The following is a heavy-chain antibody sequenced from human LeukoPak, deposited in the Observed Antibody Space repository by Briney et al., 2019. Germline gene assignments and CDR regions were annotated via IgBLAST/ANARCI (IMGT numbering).Heavy chain of an antibody. CDR1: GGSFSGYY. D-gene: IGHD6-13*01. V-gene: IGHV4-34*01. J-gene: IGHJ5*02. CDR3: ARVRRSGSWYDWFDP. Sequence: SETLSLTCAVCGGSFSGYYWSWIRQPPGKGLEWIGEINHSGSTNYNPSLKSRVTISVDTSKNQFSLKLSSVTAADTAVYYCARVRRSGSWYDWFDPWGQGALVTVSS. CDR2: INHSGST.